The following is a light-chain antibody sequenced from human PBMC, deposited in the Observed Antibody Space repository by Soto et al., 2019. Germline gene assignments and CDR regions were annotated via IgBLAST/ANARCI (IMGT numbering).Light chain of an antibody. Sequence: DIQMTQSPSSLSASVGDRVTITCQASQDISNYLNWYQQKPGKAPKLLIYDASNLETGVPSRFSGSGSGTEFTFTISSLQPEDTATYYCQQYDTPPPMYTFGQGTKLEIK. J-gene: IGKJ2*01. CDR1: QDISNY. CDR3: QQYDTPPPMYT. CDR2: DAS. V-gene: IGKV1-33*01.